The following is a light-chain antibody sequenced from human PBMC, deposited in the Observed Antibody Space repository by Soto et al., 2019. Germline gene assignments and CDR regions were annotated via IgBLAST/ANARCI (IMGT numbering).Light chain of an antibody. J-gene: IGKJ2*01. CDR3: QQCYSTPPT. V-gene: IGKV4-1*01. CDR2: WAT. Sequence: DIVMTQSPDSLAVSLGERATINCMSSQTLLYSSNNQNYLAWYQQKPGQPPKLLIYWATTRVSGVPDRFSGSGSGADFTLTISSLQAEDVAVYYCQQCYSTPPTFGQGTKLEIK. CDR1: QTLLYSSNNQNY.